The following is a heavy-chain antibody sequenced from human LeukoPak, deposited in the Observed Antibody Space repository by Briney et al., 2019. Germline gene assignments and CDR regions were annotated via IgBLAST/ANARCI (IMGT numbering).Heavy chain of an antibody. Sequence: GGSLRLSCAASGFTVSSNYMSWVRQAPGKGLEWVSVIYSGGSTYYADSVKGRFTISRDNSKNTLYLQMNSLRAEDTAVYHCARVAYYYYYMDVWGKGTTVTVSS. CDR2: IYSGGST. V-gene: IGHV3-53*01. CDR1: GFTVSSNY. CDR3: ARVAYYYYYMDV. J-gene: IGHJ6*03.